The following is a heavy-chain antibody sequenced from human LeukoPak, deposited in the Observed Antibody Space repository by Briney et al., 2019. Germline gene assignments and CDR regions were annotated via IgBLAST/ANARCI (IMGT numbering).Heavy chain of an antibody. J-gene: IGHJ5*02. V-gene: IGHV4-4*07. CDR1: GDSISYFY. CDR3: ARQLYYDLSSGYYNPLLPTYNWFDP. Sequence: KSSETLSLTCSVSGDSISYFYWSWIRQAAGKGLEWIRRMSSGGSTEYNASLKSRVTMSVDTSKEQFSLKLRSVTAADTAVYYCARQLYYDLSSGYYNPLLPTYNWFDPWGQGTLVTVSS. D-gene: IGHD3-9*01. CDR2: MSSGGST.